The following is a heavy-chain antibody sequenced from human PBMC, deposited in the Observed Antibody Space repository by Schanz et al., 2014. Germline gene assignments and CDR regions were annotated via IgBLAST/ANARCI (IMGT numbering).Heavy chain of an antibody. CDR1: GYTFTSYG. J-gene: IGHJ1*01. Sequence: QVQLVQSGAEVKKPGASVKVSCKASGYTFTSYGISWVRQAPGQGPEWMGWISDYNADTKYAQKVQGRVTMTTDTTTSTAYMELRSLRSDDTAVDYCAGATYSSSWYGGSEYFQHWGQGTLVTVSS. V-gene: IGHV1-18*04. D-gene: IGHD6-13*01. CDR2: ISDYNADT. CDR3: AGATYSSSWYGGSEYFQH.